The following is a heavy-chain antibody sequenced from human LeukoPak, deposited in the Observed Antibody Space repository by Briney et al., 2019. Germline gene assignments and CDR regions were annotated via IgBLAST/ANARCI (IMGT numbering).Heavy chain of an antibody. CDR1: GFSFSSYA. J-gene: IGHJ4*02. D-gene: IGHD6-19*01. V-gene: IGHV3-64D*06. Sequence: QSGGSLRLSCSASGFSFSSYAMHWVRQAPGKGLEYVSAISRNGGSTYYADSVKGRFTISRDNSKNTLYLQMSSLRAEDTAVYYCVKEGYSSGWDGDWGQGTLVTVSS. CDR2: ISRNGGST. CDR3: VKEGYSSGWDGD.